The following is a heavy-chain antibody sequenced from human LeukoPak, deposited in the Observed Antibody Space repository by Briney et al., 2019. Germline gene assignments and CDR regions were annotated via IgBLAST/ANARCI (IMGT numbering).Heavy chain of an antibody. D-gene: IGHD5-24*01. J-gene: IGHJ4*02. CDR2: ISWNSGSI. V-gene: IGHV3-9*01. Sequence: GGSLRLSCTAPGFTFDDYAMHWVRQAPGKGLEWVSGISWNSGSIGYADSVKGRFTISRDNAKNSLYLQMNSLRAEDTALYYCAKDPGRWLQAFDYWGQGTLVTVSS. CDR3: AKDPGRWLQAFDY. CDR1: GFTFDDYA.